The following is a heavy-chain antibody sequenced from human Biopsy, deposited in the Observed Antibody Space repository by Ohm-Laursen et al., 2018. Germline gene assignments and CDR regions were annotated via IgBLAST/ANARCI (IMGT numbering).Heavy chain of an antibody. CDR3: ARDPLNGHKHFDY. J-gene: IGHJ4*02. CDR1: SYTFTDYN. D-gene: IGHD2-8*01. Sequence: ALVKVSCKTSSYTFTDYNIHWMRQAPGQGLKWLGYINCKTGATNYAQKFQGTVTMTRDTSISTAYLALGSLRSADTAIYYCARDPLNGHKHFDYWGQGSLVTVSS. V-gene: IGHV1-2*02. CDR2: INCKTGAT.